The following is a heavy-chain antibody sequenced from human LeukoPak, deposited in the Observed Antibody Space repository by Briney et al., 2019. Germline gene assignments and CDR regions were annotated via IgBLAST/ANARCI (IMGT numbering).Heavy chain of an antibody. J-gene: IGHJ6*03. Sequence: ASVKVSCKASGYTFTSYYMHWVRQAPGQGLEWMGIINPSGGSTSYAQKFQGRVTMTRDTSTSTVYMELSSLRSEDTAVYYCATPRPVPAAIRGGYYYYYYMDVWGKGTTVTVSS. V-gene: IGHV1-46*01. CDR1: GYTFTSYY. D-gene: IGHD2-2*02. CDR3: ATPRPVPAAIRGGYYYYYYMDV. CDR2: INPSGGST.